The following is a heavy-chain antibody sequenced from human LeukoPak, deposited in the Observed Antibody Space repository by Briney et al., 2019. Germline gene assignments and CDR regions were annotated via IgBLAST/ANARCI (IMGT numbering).Heavy chain of an antibody. CDR2: IYIGDNP. Sequence: GGSLRLSCAASGLTVSSTYMSWVRQAPGKGLEWVSIIYIGDNPHYADSVKGRFTISRHNSKNTLYLQLNSLRAEDTAVYYCARVRPWVFDYWGQGTLVTVSS. CDR3: ARVRPWVFDY. V-gene: IGHV3-53*04. J-gene: IGHJ4*02. CDR1: GLTVSSTY.